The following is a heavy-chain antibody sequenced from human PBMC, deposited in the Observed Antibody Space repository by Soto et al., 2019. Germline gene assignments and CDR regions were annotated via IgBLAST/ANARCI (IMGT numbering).Heavy chain of an antibody. J-gene: IGHJ6*02. D-gene: IGHD2-15*01. Sequence: QVQLVESGGGVVQPGRSLRLSCAASGFTFSSYGMHWVRQAPGKGLEWVAVISYDGSNKYYADSVKGRFTISRDNSKNTLYLQMNSLRAEDTAGYYCAKGVTEMATLNGMDVWGQGTTVTVSS. CDR3: AKGVTEMATLNGMDV. CDR1: GFTFSSYG. CDR2: ISYDGSNK. V-gene: IGHV3-30*18.